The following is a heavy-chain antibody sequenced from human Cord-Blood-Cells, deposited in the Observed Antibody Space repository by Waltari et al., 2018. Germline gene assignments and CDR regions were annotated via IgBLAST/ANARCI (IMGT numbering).Heavy chain of an antibody. CDR2: IYYSGST. V-gene: IGHV4-39*07. D-gene: IGHD6-13*01. Sequence: QLQLQESGPGLVTPSETLSLTRPVSGGSLSTSSYSCGWIRHPPGKGLEWIGSIYYSGSTYYNPSLKSRVTISVDTSKNQFSLKLSSVTAADTAVYYCARHDIAAAGTSYAFDIWGQGTMVTVSS. J-gene: IGHJ3*02. CDR1: GGSLSTSSYS. CDR3: ARHDIAAAGTSYAFDI.